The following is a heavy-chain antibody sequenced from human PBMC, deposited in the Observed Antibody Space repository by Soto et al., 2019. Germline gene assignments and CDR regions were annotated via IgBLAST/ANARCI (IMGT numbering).Heavy chain of an antibody. J-gene: IGHJ6*02. CDR3: ARGGSLWFGELSAYYYGMDV. CDR2: INANSGNT. Sequence: GASVKVSCKASGYTFTSYAMHWVRQAPGQRLEWMGWINANSGNTKYAQKFQGWVTITRDTSISTAYMELSRLRSDDTAVYYCARGGSLWFGELSAYYYGMDVWGQGTTVTVSS. D-gene: IGHD3-10*01. CDR1: GYTFTSYA. V-gene: IGHV1-3*01.